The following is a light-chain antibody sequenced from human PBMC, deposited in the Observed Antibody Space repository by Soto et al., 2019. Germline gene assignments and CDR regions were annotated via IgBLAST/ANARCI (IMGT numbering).Light chain of an antibody. CDR3: QQSKSPGA. CDR1: QNIRRW. V-gene: IGKV1D-12*01. CDR2: AAS. J-gene: IGKJ1*01. Sequence: DIQMTKSPSAVSASVAYTVVISCRASQNIRRWLAWYQQKPGKAPNLLIYAASSLRRGVPSRFSGSGSGTYFTLTSTNLQPEYVATYYCQQSKSPGAFGQGTKVEIK.